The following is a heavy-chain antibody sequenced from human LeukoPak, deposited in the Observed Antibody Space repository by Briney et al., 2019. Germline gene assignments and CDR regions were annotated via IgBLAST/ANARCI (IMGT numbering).Heavy chain of an antibody. CDR1: GGSISSYY. V-gene: IGHV4-59*01. D-gene: IGHD1-1*01. Sequence: SETLSLTCTVSGGSISSYYWSWIRQPPGKGLEWIGYIYYSGSTNYNPSLKSRVTISVDTSKNQFSLKLSSVTAADTAVYYCARNGASFVEEDAFDIWGQGTMVTVSS. CDR2: IYYSGST. CDR3: ARNGASFVEEDAFDI. J-gene: IGHJ3*02.